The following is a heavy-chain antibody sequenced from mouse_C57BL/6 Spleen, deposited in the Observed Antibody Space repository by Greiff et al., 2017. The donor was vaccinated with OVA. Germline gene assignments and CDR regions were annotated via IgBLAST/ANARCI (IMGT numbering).Heavy chain of an antibody. D-gene: IGHD2-5*01. CDR1: GYTFTSYW. Sequence: VQLQQPGAELVKPGASVKLSCKASGYTFTSYWMHWVKQRPGQGLEWIGMIHPNSGSTNYNEKFKSKATLTVDKSSSTAYMQLSSLTSEDSAVYYCARKVTWSNYVGYFDVWGTGTTVTVSS. V-gene: IGHV1-64*01. CDR2: IHPNSGST. J-gene: IGHJ1*03. CDR3: ARKVTWSNYVGYFDV.